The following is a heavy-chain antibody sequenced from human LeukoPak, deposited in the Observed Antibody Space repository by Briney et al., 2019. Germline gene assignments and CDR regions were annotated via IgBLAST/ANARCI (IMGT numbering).Heavy chain of an antibody. J-gene: IGHJ4*02. Sequence: PGGSLRLSCAASGFTFNDYAMHWVRQAPGRGLEWVALISYDGSNKYYADSVKGRFTISRDNSKNTLYLQMNSLRAEDTAVYYCARDAGYSSSWYVYWGQGTLVTVSS. CDR1: GFTFNDYA. D-gene: IGHD6-13*01. V-gene: IGHV3-30-3*01. CDR3: ARDAGYSSSWYVY. CDR2: ISYDGSNK.